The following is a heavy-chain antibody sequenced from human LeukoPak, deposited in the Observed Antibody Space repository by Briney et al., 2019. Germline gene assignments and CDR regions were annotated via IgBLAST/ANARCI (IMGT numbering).Heavy chain of an antibody. D-gene: IGHD3-10*01. Sequence: GGSLRLSCAASGFTFSSYEMNWVRQAPGKGLEWVSYINSSGRNIYYADSVKGRFTISRDNAKNSLYLQVNSLRAEDTAVYYCARGSLVHYYGSGSYRIRAGFDYWGQGTLVTVSS. J-gene: IGHJ4*02. CDR3: ARGSLVHYYGSGSYRIRAGFDY. CDR2: INSSGRNI. V-gene: IGHV3-48*03. CDR1: GFTFSSYE.